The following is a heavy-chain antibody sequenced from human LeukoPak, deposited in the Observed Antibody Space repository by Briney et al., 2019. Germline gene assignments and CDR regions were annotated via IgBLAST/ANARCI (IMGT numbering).Heavy chain of an antibody. Sequence: PGGSLRLSCTASGFTFGDYAMSWIRQAPGKGLEWVGFIRSKAYGETADYAASVKGRFTISRDDSKAIAYLQMNSLRAEDTAVYYCAGGIPAAVRGWFDPWGQGTLVTVSS. D-gene: IGHD6-13*01. J-gene: IGHJ5*02. CDR1: GFTFGDYA. CDR2: IRSKAYGETA. V-gene: IGHV3-49*03. CDR3: AGGIPAAVRGWFDP.